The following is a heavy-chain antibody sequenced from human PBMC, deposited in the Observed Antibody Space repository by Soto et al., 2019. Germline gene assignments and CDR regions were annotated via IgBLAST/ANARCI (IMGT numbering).Heavy chain of an antibody. J-gene: IGHJ4*02. CDR2: ISAYNGNT. CDR1: GYTFTSYG. D-gene: IGHD2-8*01. Sequence: ASVKVSCKASGYTFTSYGISWVRQAPGQGLEWMGWISAYNGNTNYAQKLQGRVTMTTDTSTSTAYMELRSLRSDDTAVYYCARDRYCTNGVCYTGGFDYWGQGTLVTVSS. V-gene: IGHV1-18*01. CDR3: ARDRYCTNGVCYTGGFDY.